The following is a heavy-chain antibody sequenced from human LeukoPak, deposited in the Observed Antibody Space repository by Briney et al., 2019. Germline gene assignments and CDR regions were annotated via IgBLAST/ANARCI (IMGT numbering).Heavy chain of an antibody. CDR2: IFYSGST. Sequence: SETLSLTCTVSGGSIINYYWNWIRQPPGKGLEWIGYIFYSGSTNYNPSLKTRVTISVDTSKNQFSLRLSSVTAADTAVYYCARNSGWPRVWFDPWGQGTLVTVSS. CDR3: ARNSGWPRVWFDP. V-gene: IGHV4-59*01. CDR1: GGSIINYY. J-gene: IGHJ5*02. D-gene: IGHD6-19*01.